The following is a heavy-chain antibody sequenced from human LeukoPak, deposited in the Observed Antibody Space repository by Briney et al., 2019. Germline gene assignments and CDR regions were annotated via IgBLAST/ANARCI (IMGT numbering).Heavy chain of an antibody. CDR3: AREEMATIWSSNRNAFDI. D-gene: IGHD5-24*01. V-gene: IGHV3-30-3*01. CDR1: GFTFSSYA. CDR2: ISYDGSNK. J-gene: IGHJ3*02. Sequence: GRSLRLSCAASGFTFSSYAMHWVRQAPGKGLEWAAVISYDGSNKYYADSVKGRFTISRDNSKNTLYLQMNSLRAEDTAVYYCAREEMATIWSSNRNAFDIWGQGTMVTVSS.